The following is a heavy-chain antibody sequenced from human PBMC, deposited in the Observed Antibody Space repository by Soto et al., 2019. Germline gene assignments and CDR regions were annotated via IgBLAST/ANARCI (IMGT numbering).Heavy chain of an antibody. V-gene: IGHV1-69*02. CDR2: IIPILGIA. D-gene: IGHD3-9*01. J-gene: IGHJ5*02. Sequence: QVQLVQSGAEVKKPGSSVKVSCKASGGTFSSYTISWVRQAPGQGLEWMGRIIPILGIANYAQKFQGRVTITADKSTSTAYKELSSLRSEDTAVYYCASTTAISADFDPWGQGTLVTVSS. CDR1: GGTFSSYT. CDR3: ASTTAISADFDP.